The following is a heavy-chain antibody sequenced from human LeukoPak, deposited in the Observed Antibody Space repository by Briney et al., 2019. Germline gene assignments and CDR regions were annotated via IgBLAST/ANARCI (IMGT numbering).Heavy chain of an antibody. CDR3: ARDKDGYSSGWMNWFDP. D-gene: IGHD6-19*01. J-gene: IGHJ5*02. Sequence: ASVKVSCEASGYTFTGYYMHWVRKAPGQGLEWMGWINPNRGGTNYAQKFQGRVTMTRDTSISTAYMELSRLGSDDTAVYYCARDKDGYSSGWMNWFDPWGQGTLVTVSS. CDR1: GYTFTGYY. CDR2: INPNRGGT. V-gene: IGHV1-2*02.